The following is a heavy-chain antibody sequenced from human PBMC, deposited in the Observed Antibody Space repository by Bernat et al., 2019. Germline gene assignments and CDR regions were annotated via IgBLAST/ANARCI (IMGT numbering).Heavy chain of an antibody. D-gene: IGHD1-26*01. Sequence: QLQLQESGPGLVKPSETLSLTCTVSGGSISSSSYYWGWIRQPPGKGLEWIGSIYYSGNTYYNPSLKSRVTISVDTSKNQFSLKLNSVTAADTAVYYCARPPVGYEAFEIWGQGTMVTVSS. CDR3: ARPPVGYEAFEI. J-gene: IGHJ3*02. CDR1: GGSISSSSYY. V-gene: IGHV4-39*01. CDR2: IYYSGNT.